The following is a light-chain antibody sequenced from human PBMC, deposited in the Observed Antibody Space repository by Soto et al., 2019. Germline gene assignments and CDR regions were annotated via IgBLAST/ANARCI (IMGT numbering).Light chain of an antibody. Sequence: DIQMTQSPSTLSASIGDRVTITCRASQSVGTWLAWHQQKPGKAPKLLIYKASTLESGVPSRFSGSGSGTEFTLTISSLQSDDFATYYCQHYYTYPRTFCGGTKVEIK. CDR1: QSVGTW. V-gene: IGKV1-5*03. CDR2: KAS. CDR3: QHYYTYPRT. J-gene: IGKJ4*01.